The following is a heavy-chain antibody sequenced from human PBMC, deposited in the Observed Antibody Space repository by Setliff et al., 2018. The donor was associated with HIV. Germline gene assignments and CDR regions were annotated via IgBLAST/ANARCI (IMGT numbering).Heavy chain of an antibody. CDR2: ISAYNGNT. Sequence: ASVKVSCKASGYSFINYGISWVQQAPGQGLEWMGWISAYNGNTDYAPRLLGRVTMTTDTSTSTAYMELRSLSSDDTAVYYCARARLQGIVTAVGPRDNCLDPWGQGTRVTVSS. D-gene: IGHD1-26*01. CDR1: GYSFINYG. CDR3: ARARLQGIVTAVGPRDNCLDP. V-gene: IGHV1-18*01. J-gene: IGHJ5*02.